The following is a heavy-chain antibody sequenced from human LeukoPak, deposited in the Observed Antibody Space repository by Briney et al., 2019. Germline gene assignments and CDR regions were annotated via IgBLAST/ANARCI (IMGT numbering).Heavy chain of an antibody. Sequence: ASVKVSCKASGGTFSSYAISWVRQAPGRGLEWMGRIIPILGIANYAQKFQGRVTITADKSTSTAYMELSSLRSEDTAVYYCASRAPYYYYGMDVWGQGTTVTVSS. V-gene: IGHV1-69*04. CDR3: ASRAPYYYYGMDV. CDR1: GGTFSSYA. J-gene: IGHJ6*02. CDR2: IIPILGIA.